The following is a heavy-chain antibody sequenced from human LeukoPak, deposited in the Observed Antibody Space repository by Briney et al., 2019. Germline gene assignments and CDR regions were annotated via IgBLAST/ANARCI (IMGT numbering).Heavy chain of an antibody. V-gene: IGHV1-18*01. CDR3: ARVSHKLYNWNYDY. D-gene: IGHD1-7*01. J-gene: IGHJ4*02. Sequence: ASVKVSCKASGYTFTSYGISWVRQAPGQGLEWMGWISAYNGNANYAQKLQGRVTMTTDTSTSTAYMELRSLRSDDTAVYYCARVSHKLYNWNYDYWGQGTLVTVSS. CDR1: GYTFTSYG. CDR2: ISAYNGNA.